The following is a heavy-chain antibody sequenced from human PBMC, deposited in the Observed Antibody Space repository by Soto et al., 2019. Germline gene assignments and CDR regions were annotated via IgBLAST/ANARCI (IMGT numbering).Heavy chain of an antibody. V-gene: IGHV4-4*07. CDR1: GGSIRRDY. CDR2: IYTSENT. CDR3: ARGVGRSSWTSVDS. D-gene: IGHD6-13*01. J-gene: IGHJ4*02. Sequence: PLETLSLACTVSGGSIRRDYWSWIRQPAGKGVEGIGRIYTSENTHYNPSLRSRVSMSLDTSKNQLSLNLSSVTAADTAVYDCARGVGRSSWTSVDSWGQGALVTVSS.